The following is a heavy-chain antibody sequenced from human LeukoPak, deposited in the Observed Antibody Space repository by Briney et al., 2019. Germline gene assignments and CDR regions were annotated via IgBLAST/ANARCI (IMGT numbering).Heavy chain of an antibody. D-gene: IGHD5-24*01. V-gene: IGHV3-53*01. Sequence: GGSLRLSCAASGFTVSNNYMNWVRQAPGKGLEWISVIYPYSSTYYADSVKGRITVSRDNSKNTLYLQLNSLRAEDTAVYYCARDRAEIPRGNAFDVWGHGTMVTVSS. CDR1: GFTVSNNY. J-gene: IGHJ3*01. CDR3: ARDRAEIPRGNAFDV. CDR2: IYPYSST.